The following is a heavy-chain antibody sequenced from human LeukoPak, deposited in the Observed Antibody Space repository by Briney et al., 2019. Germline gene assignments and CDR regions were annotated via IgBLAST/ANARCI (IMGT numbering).Heavy chain of an antibody. Sequence: PGGSLRLSCAASGFTFSSYAMSWVRQAPGKGLEWVSGISSSGGSTYYADSVKGRFTISRDNSKNTLYLQMNSLRAEDTAVYYCTKDPIPNYCYGMDVWGQGTTVTVSS. CDR3: TKDPIPNYCYGMDV. CDR2: ISSSGGST. V-gene: IGHV3-23*01. J-gene: IGHJ6*02. CDR1: GFTFSSYA.